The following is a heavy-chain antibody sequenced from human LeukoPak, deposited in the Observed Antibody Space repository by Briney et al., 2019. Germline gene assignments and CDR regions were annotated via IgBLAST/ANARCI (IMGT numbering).Heavy chain of an antibody. Sequence: GGSLRLSCAASGFTFDDYAMHWVRQAPGKGLEWVSGISWNSGSIGYADSVKGRFTISRDNAENSLYLQMNSLRAEDTALYYCAKSSGTNYYYYGMDVWGQGTTVTVSS. CDR3: AKSSGTNYYYYGMDV. V-gene: IGHV3-9*01. J-gene: IGHJ6*02. CDR1: GFTFDDYA. CDR2: ISWNSGSI.